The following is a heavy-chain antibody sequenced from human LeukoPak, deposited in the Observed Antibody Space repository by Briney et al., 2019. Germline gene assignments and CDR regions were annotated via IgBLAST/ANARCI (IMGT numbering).Heavy chain of an antibody. CDR1: GGSISSSNW. Sequence: PSQTLSLTCAVSGGSISSSNWWSWVRQPPGKGLEWIGEINHSGSTNYNPSLKSRVTISVDTSKNQFSLKLSSVTAADTAVYYCARGTTVTRWIDYWGQGTLVTVSS. CDR2: INHSGST. J-gene: IGHJ4*02. V-gene: IGHV4-4*02. CDR3: ARGTTVTRWIDY. D-gene: IGHD4-17*01.